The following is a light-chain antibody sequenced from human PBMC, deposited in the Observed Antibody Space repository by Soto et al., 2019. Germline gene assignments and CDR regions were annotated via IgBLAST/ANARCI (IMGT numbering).Light chain of an antibody. CDR1: QKSNNW. J-gene: IGKJ3*01. CDR2: KAS. V-gene: IGKV1-5*03. Sequence: DIQRTQSHSTLSAGVGDRVTITCRASQKSNNWLACYQQQLGKAPKLLLYKASTLESRVPSRVSGSGFGTEGSLPISSLQPDEIATYYFQKYNTYYFTFGHGANVDI. CDR3: QKYNTYYFT.